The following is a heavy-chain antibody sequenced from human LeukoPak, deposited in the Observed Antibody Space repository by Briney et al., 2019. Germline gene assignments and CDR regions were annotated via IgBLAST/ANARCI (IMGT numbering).Heavy chain of an antibody. CDR3: AKDGGVQLWFPY. CDR1: GSTFSSYG. D-gene: IGHD5-18*01. CDR2: IRYDGSNK. V-gene: IGHV3-30*02. J-gene: IGHJ4*02. Sequence: TGGSLRLSCAASGSTFSSYGMHWVRQAPGKGLEWVAFIRYDGSNKYYADSVKGRFTISRDNSKNTLYLQMNSLRAEDTAVYYCAKDGGVQLWFPYWGQGTLVTVSS.